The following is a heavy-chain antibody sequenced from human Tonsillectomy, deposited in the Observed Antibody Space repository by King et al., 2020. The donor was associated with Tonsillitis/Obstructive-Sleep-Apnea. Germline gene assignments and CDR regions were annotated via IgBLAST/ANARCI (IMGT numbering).Heavy chain of an antibody. CDR2: IDPSDSYT. J-gene: IGHJ6*02. V-gene: IGHV5-10-1*01. CDR1: GYSFTSYW. CDR3: ASAGGYYSAMDV. D-gene: IGHD3-10*01. Sequence: VQLVESGAEVKKPGESLRISCKGSGYSFTSYWIIWVRQMPGKGLEWMGRIDPSDSYTDYSPSFQGNVTISADKSISTAYLQWSSLKASDTAMYYCASAGGYYSAMDVWGHGTTVTVSS.